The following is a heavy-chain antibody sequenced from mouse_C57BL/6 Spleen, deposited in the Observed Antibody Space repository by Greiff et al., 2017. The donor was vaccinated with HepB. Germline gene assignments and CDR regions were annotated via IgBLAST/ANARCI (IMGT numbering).Heavy chain of an antibody. V-gene: IGHV1-18*01. CDR2: INPNNGGT. Sequence: EVQLQQSGPELVKPGASVKIPCKASGYTFTDYNMDWVKQSHGKSLEWIGDINPNNGGTIYNQKFKGKATLTVDKSSSTAYMERRSLTSEDTAVYYCARRMKLRYSSYWYFDVWGTGTTVTVSS. D-gene: IGHD1-1*01. CDR1: GYTFTDYN. CDR3: ARRMKLRYSSYWYFDV. J-gene: IGHJ1*03.